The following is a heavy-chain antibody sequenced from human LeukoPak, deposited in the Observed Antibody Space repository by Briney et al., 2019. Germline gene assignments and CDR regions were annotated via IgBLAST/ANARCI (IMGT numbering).Heavy chain of an antibody. CDR3: ARRMAAAVWFDP. CDR1: GGSISSYY. J-gene: IGHJ5*02. CDR2: IYYSGST. D-gene: IGHD6-13*01. V-gene: IGHV4-59*08. Sequence: SETLSLTCTVSGGSISSYYWSWIRQPPGKGLEWIGYIYYSGSTNYNPSLKSRVTISVDTSKNQFSLKLNSVTAADTAVYYCARRMAAAVWFDPWGQGTPVTVSS.